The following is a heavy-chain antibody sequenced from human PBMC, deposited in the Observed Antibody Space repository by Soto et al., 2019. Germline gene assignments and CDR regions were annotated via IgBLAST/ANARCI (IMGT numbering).Heavy chain of an antibody. CDR2: ISSSGSTI. Sequence: VQLEESGGGLVKPGGSLRLSCAASGFTFSDYFMTWIRQAPGKGLEWIAYISSSGSTIYYADSVKGRFTLSRDNAKNSLYLQMNSLRAEDTAVYYCARVGYSSSWYVTFAFDYWGQGTLVTVSS. CDR1: GFTFSDYF. V-gene: IGHV3-11*01. D-gene: IGHD6-13*01. J-gene: IGHJ4*02. CDR3: ARVGYSSSWYVTFAFDY.